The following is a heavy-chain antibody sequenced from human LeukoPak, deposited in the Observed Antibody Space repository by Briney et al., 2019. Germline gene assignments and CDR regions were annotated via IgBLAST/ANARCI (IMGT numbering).Heavy chain of an antibody. V-gene: IGHV4-59*01. D-gene: IGHD3-16*02. Sequence: KPSETLSLTCTVSSGSISIYSWSWIRQPPGKGLEWIGYIYSTGNTNYNPSLKSRVTISVDTSKNQFSLKLSSVTAADTAVYYCANDPKVRLGELSLYRGRIPYWGQGTLVTVSS. CDR3: ANDPKVRLGELSLYRGRIPY. CDR1: SGSISIYS. CDR2: IYSTGNT. J-gene: IGHJ4*02.